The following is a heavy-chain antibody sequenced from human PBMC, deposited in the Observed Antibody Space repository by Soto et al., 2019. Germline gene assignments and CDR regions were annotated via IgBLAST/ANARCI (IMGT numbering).Heavy chain of an antibody. CDR3: ARTVGALPPFDY. J-gene: IGHJ4*02. CDR2: IYYSGST. V-gene: IGHV4-59*01. D-gene: IGHD1-26*01. Sequence: QVQLQESGPGLVKPSETLSLTCTVSGGSISSYYWSWIRQPPGKGLEWIGYIYYSGSTNYNPSLKSRVTISVDTSKNQFSLKLSSVTAADTAVYYCARTVGALPPFDYWGQGTLVTVSS. CDR1: GGSISSYY.